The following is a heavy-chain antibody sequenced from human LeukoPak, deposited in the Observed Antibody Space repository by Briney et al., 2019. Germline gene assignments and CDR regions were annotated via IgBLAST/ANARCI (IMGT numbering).Heavy chain of an antibody. CDR1: GFTFSSYG. CDR3: AKDGFRGGYSYGSYFDY. D-gene: IGHD5-18*01. Sequence: PGGSLRLSCAASGFTFSSYGMHWVRQAPGKGLEWVAVISYDGSNKYYADSVKGRFTISRDDSKNTLYLQMNSLRAEDTAVYYCAKDGFRGGYSYGSYFDYWAQGTLVTVSS. J-gene: IGHJ4*02. V-gene: IGHV3-30*18. CDR2: ISYDGSNK.